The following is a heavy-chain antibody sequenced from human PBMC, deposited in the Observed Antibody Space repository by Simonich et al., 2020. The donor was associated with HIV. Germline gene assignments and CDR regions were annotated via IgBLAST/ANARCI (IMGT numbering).Heavy chain of an antibody. D-gene: IGHD2-15*01. CDR1: GFTFTNAW. CDR2: IKSTSDGGTT. V-gene: IGHV3-15*01. Sequence: EVQLVESVGGLVKPGGSLRLSCAASGFTFTNAWMSWVRQAPGKGLVWLGRIKSTSDGGTTYYAAPVKGRFTSSRDDSKNTLYLQMNSLKTEDTAVYYCTTDYYSYYFHYWGLGTLVTVSS. CDR3: TTDYYSYYFHY. J-gene: IGHJ4*02.